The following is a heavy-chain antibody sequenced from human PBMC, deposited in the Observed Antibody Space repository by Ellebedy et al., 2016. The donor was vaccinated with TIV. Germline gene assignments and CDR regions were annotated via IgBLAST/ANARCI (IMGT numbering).Heavy chain of an antibody. D-gene: IGHD5-18*01. Sequence: GESLKISXTGSGYTFTNYWIGWVRQVPGRSLEWVGIIYPDDSDTKYNPSFQGLVTISADKSISTAYLQWHSLKASDTAVYYCGRGTITAKIDHWGQGSLVTVSS. CDR1: GYTFTNYW. CDR3: GRGTITAKIDH. V-gene: IGHV5-51*01. J-gene: IGHJ4*02. CDR2: IYPDDSDT.